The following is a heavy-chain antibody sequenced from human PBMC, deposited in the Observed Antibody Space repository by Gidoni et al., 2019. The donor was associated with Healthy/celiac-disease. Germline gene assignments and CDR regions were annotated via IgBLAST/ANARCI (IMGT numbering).Heavy chain of an antibody. CDR3: AKTNDYGGNGYFDY. V-gene: IGHV3-43*01. Sequence: EVQLVESGGVVVQPGGSLRLSCAASGFTFDEYTMHWVRQAPGKGLEWVSLISWDGGSTYYADSVKGRFTISRDNSKNSLYLQMNSLRTEDTALYYCAKTNDYGGNGYFDYWGQGTLVTVSS. CDR2: ISWDGGST. CDR1: GFTFDEYT. D-gene: IGHD4-17*01. J-gene: IGHJ4*02.